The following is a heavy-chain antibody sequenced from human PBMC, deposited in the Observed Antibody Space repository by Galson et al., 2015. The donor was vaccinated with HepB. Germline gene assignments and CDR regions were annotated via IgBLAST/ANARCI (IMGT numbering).Heavy chain of an antibody. CDR2: IWYDGSNK. CDR3: AREYSYGQKYGMDV. Sequence: SLRLSCAASGFTFSSYGMHWVRQAPGKGLEWVAVIWYDGSNKYYADSVKGRFTISRDNSKNTLYLQMNSLRAEDTAVYYCAREYSYGQKYGMDVWGQGTTVTVSS. D-gene: IGHD5-18*01. J-gene: IGHJ6*02. CDR1: GFTFSSYG. V-gene: IGHV3-33*08.